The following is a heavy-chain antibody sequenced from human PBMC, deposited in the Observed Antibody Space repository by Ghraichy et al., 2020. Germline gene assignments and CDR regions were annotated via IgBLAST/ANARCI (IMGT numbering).Heavy chain of an antibody. CDR3: ARAAYCGGDCYLPALGWFDP. CDR1: GFTFSSYG. V-gene: IGHV3-33*01. CDR2: IWYDGSNK. J-gene: IGHJ5*02. D-gene: IGHD2-21*02. Sequence: GGSLRLSCAASGFTFSSYGMHWVRQAPGKGLEWVAVIWYDGSNKYYADSVKGRFTISRDNSKNTLYLQMNSLRAEDTAVYYCARAAYCGGDCYLPALGWFDPWGQGTLVTVSS.